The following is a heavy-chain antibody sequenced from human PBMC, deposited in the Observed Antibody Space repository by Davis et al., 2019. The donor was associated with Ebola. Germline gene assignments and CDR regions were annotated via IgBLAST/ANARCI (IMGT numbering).Heavy chain of an antibody. J-gene: IGHJ6*02. CDR2: ISYDGSNK. Sequence: GESLKISCAASGFTFSSYAMHWVRQAPGKGLEWVAVISYDGSNKYYADSVKGRFTISRDNSKNTLYLQMNSLRAEDTAVYYCAKDLDYSNYYGPSYYYGMDVWSQGTTVTVSS. CDR1: GFTFSSYA. CDR3: AKDLDYSNYYGPSYYYGMDV. V-gene: IGHV3-30-3*02. D-gene: IGHD4-11*01.